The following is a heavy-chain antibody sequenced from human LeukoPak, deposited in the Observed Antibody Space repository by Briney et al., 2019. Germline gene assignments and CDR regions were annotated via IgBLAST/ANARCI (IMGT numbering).Heavy chain of an antibody. CDR1: GGSISSSSYY. Sequence: SETLSLTCTVSGGSISSSSYYWGWIRQPPGKGLEWIGSIYYSGSTYYNPSLKSRVTISVDTSKNQFSLKLSSVTAADTAVYYCAGIAAAGPFDYWGQGTPVTVSS. D-gene: IGHD6-13*01. V-gene: IGHV4-39*01. J-gene: IGHJ4*02. CDR3: AGIAAAGPFDY. CDR2: IYYSGST.